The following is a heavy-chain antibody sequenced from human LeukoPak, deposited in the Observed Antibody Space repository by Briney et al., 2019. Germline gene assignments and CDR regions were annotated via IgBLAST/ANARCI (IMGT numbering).Heavy chain of an antibody. D-gene: IGHD6-13*01. CDR2: IWYDGSNK. CDR3: ARDGSSSWSAPDY. CDR1: GFTFSSYG. Sequence: GGSLRLSCAASGFTFSSYGMHWVRQAPGKGLEWVAVIWYDGSNKYYADSVKGRFTISRDNSKNTLYLKMNSLRAEDTAVYYCARDGSSSWSAPDYWGQGTLVTVSS. J-gene: IGHJ4*02. V-gene: IGHV3-33*01.